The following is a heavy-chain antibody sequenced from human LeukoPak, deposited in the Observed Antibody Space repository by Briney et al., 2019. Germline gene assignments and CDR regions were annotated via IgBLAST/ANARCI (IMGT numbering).Heavy chain of an antibody. CDR2: IYPGDSDT. Sequence: GESLKISCKGSGYSFTSYWIGWVRQMPGKGLEWMGIIYPGDSDTRYSPSFQGQVTISADKSISTAYLQWSSLKASETAMYYCARHVVYSRSRGWFDPWGQGTLVTVSS. D-gene: IGHD6-13*01. CDR1: GYSFTSYW. J-gene: IGHJ5*02. V-gene: IGHV5-51*01. CDR3: ARHVVYSRSRGWFDP.